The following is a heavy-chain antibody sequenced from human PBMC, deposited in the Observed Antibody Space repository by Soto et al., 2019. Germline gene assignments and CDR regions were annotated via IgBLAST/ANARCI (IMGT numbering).Heavy chain of an antibody. V-gene: IGHV4-59*02. CDR2: IYYSGTT. D-gene: IGHD1-26*01. J-gene: IGHJ4*02. CDR3: ARGAYKLGTSGHYFDY. Sequence: PSETLSLICTVSGASVISDFWTWIRQPPGEGLEWIGQIYYSGTTNYNPSLKSRVAISIDTSKNQFSLKLYSVAASDTAVYYCARGAYKLGTSGHYFDYWGQGTLVTVSS. CDR1: GASVISDF.